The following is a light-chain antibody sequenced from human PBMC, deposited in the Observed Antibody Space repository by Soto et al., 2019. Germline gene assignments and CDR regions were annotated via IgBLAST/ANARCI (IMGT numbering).Light chain of an antibody. Sequence: DIQMTQSPSSLSASVGDRVTITCRASESVNTWLAWYQQKPGKAPKFLIYDAFSLESGVPSRFGGSGSGTEFTLTISSLQPDDFATYYCQQYNNYPWTFGQGTKVEIK. J-gene: IGKJ1*01. V-gene: IGKV1-5*01. CDR3: QQYNNYPWT. CDR2: DAF. CDR1: ESVNTW.